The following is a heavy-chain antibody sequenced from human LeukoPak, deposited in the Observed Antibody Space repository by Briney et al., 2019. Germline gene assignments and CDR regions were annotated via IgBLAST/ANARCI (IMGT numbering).Heavy chain of an antibody. D-gene: IGHD6-13*01. CDR3: ARDLSAYSSSWPFDY. V-gene: IGHV3-33*01. J-gene: IGHJ4*02. CDR1: GLTFSSYG. Sequence: GGSLRLSCAASGLTFSSYGMHWVRQAPGKGLEWVAVIWYDGSNKYYADSVKGRFTISRDNSKNTLYLQMNSLRAEDTAVYYCARDLSAYSSSWPFDYWGQGTLVTVSS. CDR2: IWYDGSNK.